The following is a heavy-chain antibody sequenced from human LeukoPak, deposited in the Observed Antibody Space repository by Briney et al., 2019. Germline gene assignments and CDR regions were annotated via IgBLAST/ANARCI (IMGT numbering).Heavy chain of an antibody. CDR1: GGTFSSYA. J-gene: IGHJ4*02. CDR2: IIPIFGTA. CDR3: ASPWGFGETG. V-gene: IGHV1-69*05. D-gene: IGHD3-10*01. Sequence: ASVKVSCKASGGTFSSYAISWVRQAPGQGLEWMGGIIPIFGTADYAQKFQGRVTITTDESTSTAYMELSSLRSEDTAVYYCASPWGFGETGWGQGTLVTVSS.